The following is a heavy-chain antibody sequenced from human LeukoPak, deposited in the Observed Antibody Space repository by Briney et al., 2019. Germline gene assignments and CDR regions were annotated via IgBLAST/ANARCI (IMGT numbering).Heavy chain of an antibody. CDR2: IYTSGST. CDR1: GGSISSYY. Sequence: SETLSLTCTVSGGSISSYYWSWIRQPAGKGLEWIGRIYTSGSTNYNPSLKSRVTVSVDTSKNQFSLKLSSVTAADTAVYYCARDSTVFLVGATIDAFDIWGQGTMVTVSS. CDR3: ARDSTVFLVGATIDAFDI. V-gene: IGHV4-4*07. D-gene: IGHD1-26*01. J-gene: IGHJ3*02.